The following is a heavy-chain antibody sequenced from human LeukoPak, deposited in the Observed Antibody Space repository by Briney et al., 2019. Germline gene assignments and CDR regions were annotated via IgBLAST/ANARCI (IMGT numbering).Heavy chain of an antibody. V-gene: IGHV4-4*09. D-gene: IGHD6-19*01. J-gene: IGHJ5*02. CDR2: IYTSGST. Sequence: KPSETLSLTCTVSGGSISSYFWSWIRQPPGKGLEWIGYIYTSGSTEYNPSLKSRVTISVDTSKNQFSLKLSSVTAADTAVYYCARGETWLANFDPWGQGTLVTVSS. CDR1: GGSISSYF. CDR3: ARGETWLANFDP.